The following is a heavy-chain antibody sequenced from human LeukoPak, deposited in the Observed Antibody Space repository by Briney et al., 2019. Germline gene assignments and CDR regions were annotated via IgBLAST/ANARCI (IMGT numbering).Heavy chain of an antibody. CDR2: INHSGST. Sequence: PSETLSLTCAVSGGSFSDYSWSWIRQPPGKGLEWIGDINHSGSTNYNPSLKSRVTISVDTSKNQFSLKVTSVSAADTAVYYCARSPWAYYAYFWYFDLWGRGTLVTVSS. CDR1: GGSFSDYS. D-gene: IGHD3-10*01. J-gene: IGHJ2*01. V-gene: IGHV4-34*01. CDR3: ARSPWAYYAYFWYFDL.